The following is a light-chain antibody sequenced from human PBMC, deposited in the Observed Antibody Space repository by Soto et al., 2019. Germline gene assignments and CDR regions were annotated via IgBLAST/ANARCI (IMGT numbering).Light chain of an antibody. CDR2: DVT. J-gene: IGLJ1*01. CDR3: CSCTRSNTYV. CDR1: RREVCGYTY. V-gene: IGLV2-14*01. Sequence: QSLVTQPAPLSWASGPSVTLSCTGNRREVCGYTYVSWYQQHPGKAPKLMIYDVTYRPSGVSSRFSGSKSGNTASLTISGLQAEDEADYYCCSCTRSNTYVFGTGTKVTVL.